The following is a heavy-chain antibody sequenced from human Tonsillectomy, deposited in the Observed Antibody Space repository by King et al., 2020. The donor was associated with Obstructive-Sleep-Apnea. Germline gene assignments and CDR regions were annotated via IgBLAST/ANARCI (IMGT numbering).Heavy chain of an antibody. V-gene: IGHV4-39*07. J-gene: IGHJ3*02. Sequence: LQLQESGPGLVKPSETLSLTCTVSGGSINSGSYYWGWIRQPPGKGLEWIGNIYYSGSTYYNPSLKSRVTISVDTSKNQFSLTLNSVTAADTAVYYCASAPEYCTDAVCGTGAFDIWGQGTMVTVSS. CDR3: ASAPEYCTDAVCGTGAFDI. CDR2: IYYSGST. D-gene: IGHD2-8*01. CDR1: GGSINSGSYY.